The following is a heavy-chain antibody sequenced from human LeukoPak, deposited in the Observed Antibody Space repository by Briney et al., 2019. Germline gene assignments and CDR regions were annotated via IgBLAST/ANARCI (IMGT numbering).Heavy chain of an antibody. CDR1: GFTFSSYA. CDR3: AKAREAWSGYSHFDY. D-gene: IGHD3-3*01. J-gene: IGHJ4*02. CDR2: ISGSGGST. Sequence: GGSLRLSCAASGFTFSSYAMSWFRQAPGKGLEWVSAISGSGGSTYYADSVKGRFTISRDNSKNTLYLQMNSLRAEDTAVYYCAKAREAWSGYSHFDYWGQGTLVTVSS. V-gene: IGHV3-23*01.